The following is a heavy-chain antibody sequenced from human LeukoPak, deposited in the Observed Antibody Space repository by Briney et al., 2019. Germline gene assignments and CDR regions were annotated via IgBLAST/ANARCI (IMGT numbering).Heavy chain of an antibody. CDR2: IKQDGSEK. D-gene: IGHD3-22*01. V-gene: IGHV3-7*01. CDR1: GFTFSSYW. Sequence: GGSLRLSCAASGFTFSSYWMSWVRQAPGKGLEWVANIKQDGSEKYYVDSEKGRFTISRDNAKNSLYLQMNSLRAEDTAVYYCARAGYYLPFDYWGQGTLVTVSS. J-gene: IGHJ4*02. CDR3: ARAGYYLPFDY.